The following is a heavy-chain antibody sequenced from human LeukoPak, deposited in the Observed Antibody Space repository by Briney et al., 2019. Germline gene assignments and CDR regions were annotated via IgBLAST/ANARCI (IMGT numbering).Heavy chain of an antibody. D-gene: IGHD6-19*01. CDR3: ARDRRQWGVAGDAFDI. V-gene: IGHV3-21*01. CDR1: GFTFSNYA. J-gene: IGHJ3*02. Sequence: KPGGSLRLSCAASGFTFSNYAMNWVRQAPGKGLEWVSSISSSSSYIYYADSVKGRFTISRDNAKNSLYLQMNSLRAEDTAVYYCARDRRQWGVAGDAFDIWGQGTMVTVSS. CDR2: ISSSSSYI.